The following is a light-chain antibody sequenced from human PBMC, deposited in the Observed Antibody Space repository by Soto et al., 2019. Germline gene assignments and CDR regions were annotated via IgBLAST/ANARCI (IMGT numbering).Light chain of an antibody. CDR2: DAS. Sequence: EIVLTQSPATLPLSPGERATLSCRASQSFSSYLAWYQQKPGQAPRLLIYDASKRATGIPARFSGRGSGTDFTLTISTLEPEDFPVYYCQQRSNWPPVITFGQGTPLEI. V-gene: IGKV3-11*01. CDR3: QQRSNWPPVIT. J-gene: IGKJ5*01. CDR1: QSFSSY.